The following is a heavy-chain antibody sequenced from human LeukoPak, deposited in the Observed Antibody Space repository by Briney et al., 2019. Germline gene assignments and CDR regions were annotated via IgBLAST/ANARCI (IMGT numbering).Heavy chain of an antibody. D-gene: IGHD3-9*01. CDR2: ISSSSSPI. V-gene: IGHV3-48*02. Sequence: GGSLRLSCAASKFTFSSYHMNWVRQAPGKGLEWLAYISSSSSPIYYADSVKGRFTISRDNAKNSLYLQMNSLRDEDTAVYYCARDLTGRSDYWGQGTLVTVSS. J-gene: IGHJ4*02. CDR3: ARDLTGRSDY. CDR1: KFTFSSYH.